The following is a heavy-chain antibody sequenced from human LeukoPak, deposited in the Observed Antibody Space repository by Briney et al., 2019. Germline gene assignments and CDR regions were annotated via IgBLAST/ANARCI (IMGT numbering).Heavy chain of an antibody. Sequence: SETLSLTCSVSGGSISSYFWSWIRQPPGKGLEWIGYVYFTGTTNYNPSLKSRVTISIDKSRKQLSLKLNSVTTADTAVYYCARTSASYCYYMDVWGNGTTVTISS. D-gene: IGHD3-3*01. CDR1: GGSISSYF. CDR3: ARTSASYCYYMDV. J-gene: IGHJ6*03. CDR2: VYFTGTT. V-gene: IGHV4-59*01.